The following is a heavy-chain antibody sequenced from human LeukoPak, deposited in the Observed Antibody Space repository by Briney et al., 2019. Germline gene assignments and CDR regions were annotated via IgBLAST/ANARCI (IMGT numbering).Heavy chain of an antibody. J-gene: IGHJ4*02. Sequence: PGGSLRLSCAISGFTFSSYWMSWVRQAPGKGLEWVANIKEDGSEKYYVDSVKGRFTISRDDAKRSIYLEMNSLGPEDTAVYYCAVQLGYWGQGTLVTVSS. CDR2: IKEDGSEK. V-gene: IGHV3-7*05. CDR1: GFTFSSYW. CDR3: AVQLGY. D-gene: IGHD1-1*01.